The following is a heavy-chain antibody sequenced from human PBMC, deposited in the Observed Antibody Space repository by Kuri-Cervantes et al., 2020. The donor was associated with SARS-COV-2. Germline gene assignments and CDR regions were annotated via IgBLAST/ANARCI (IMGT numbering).Heavy chain of an antibody. CDR2: TSSSSSTI. CDR1: GFTFSSYS. CDR3: ARVEGISLDY. Sequence: GESLKISCAASGFTFSSYSMNWVRQAPGKGLEWVSYTSSSSSTIYYADSVKGRFTISRDNAKNSLYLQMNSLRAEDTAVYYCARVEGISLDYWGQGTLVTVSS. D-gene: IGHD3-3*01. J-gene: IGHJ4*02. V-gene: IGHV3-48*01.